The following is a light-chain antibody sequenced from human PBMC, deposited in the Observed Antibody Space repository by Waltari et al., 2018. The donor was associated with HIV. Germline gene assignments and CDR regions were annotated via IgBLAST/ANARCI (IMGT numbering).Light chain of an antibody. CDR3: QQYNKWLS. J-gene: IGKJ2*01. Sequence: EIVMKQSPATMSVSPGERLTLSCKASQNVSANLAWFQQEPGQVPRLLMYGASPRASGTPARFSGSGSGTEFTLTISSLESEDFAMYYCQQYNKWLSFGQGTKLEI. CDR2: GAS. CDR1: QNVSAN. V-gene: IGKV3-15*01.